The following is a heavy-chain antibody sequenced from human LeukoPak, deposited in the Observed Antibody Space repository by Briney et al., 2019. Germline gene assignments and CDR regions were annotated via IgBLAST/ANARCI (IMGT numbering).Heavy chain of an antibody. CDR2: IRYDGSNK. Sequence: PGGSLRLSCAASGFTFSSYGMHWVRQAPGKGLEWVAFIRYDGSNKYYAGSVKGRFTISTDNSKNTLYLQMNSLRAEDTAVYYCAKDRYYDSSGYYYVRSPFDYWGQATLVTVSS. J-gene: IGHJ4*02. CDR3: AKDRYYDSSGYYYVRSPFDY. CDR1: GFTFSSYG. D-gene: IGHD3-22*01. V-gene: IGHV3-30*02.